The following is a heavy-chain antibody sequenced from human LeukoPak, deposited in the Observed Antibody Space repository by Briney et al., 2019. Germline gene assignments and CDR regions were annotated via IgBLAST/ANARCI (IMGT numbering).Heavy chain of an antibody. CDR2: ISGSGGRT. V-gene: IGHV3-23*01. Sequence: GGSLRLSCAASGFTFSSFGMSWVRQAPGKGLEWVSAISGSGGRTYYTDSVKGRFTISRDNSKNTLYLQMNSLRAEDTAVYYCAKVGLRYFDWLDYWGQGTLVTVSS. CDR3: AKVGLRYFDWLDY. J-gene: IGHJ4*02. D-gene: IGHD3-9*01. CDR1: GFTFSSFG.